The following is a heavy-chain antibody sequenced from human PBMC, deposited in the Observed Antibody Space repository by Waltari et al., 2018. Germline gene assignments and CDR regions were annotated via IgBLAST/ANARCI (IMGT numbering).Heavy chain of an antibody. CDR1: GFTFGAYG. CDR3: TRASSNIVVVTRHFDY. CDR2: IRSKANGETT. J-gene: IGHJ4*02. D-gene: IGHD2-21*02. V-gene: IGHV3-49*03. Sequence: EVQLVESGGGLVQPGRSLRLPCTASGFTFGAYGLNWFRRAPGKGLEWVGFIRSKANGETTDYAASVKGRFSISRDDSKSIAYLQMNSLKVEDTAVYYCTRASSNIVVVTRHFDYWGQGTLVTVSS.